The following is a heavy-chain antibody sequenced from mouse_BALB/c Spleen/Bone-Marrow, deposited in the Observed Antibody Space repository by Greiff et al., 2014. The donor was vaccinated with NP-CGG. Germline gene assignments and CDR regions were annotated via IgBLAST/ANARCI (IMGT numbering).Heavy chain of an antibody. CDR2: TTGGGTT. J-gene: IGHJ4*01. D-gene: IGHD1-2*01. V-gene: IGHV5-6-5*01. Sequence: EVMLVESGGGLVKPGESLKFSCAASGITVSSYTMSWVRRTPEKRLEWVASTTGGGTTYYPDSVKGRFTISRDNARNILYLQVSSLRSEDTAIYYCARHYGYVDAMDYWGQGTSVTVSS. CDR3: ARHYGYVDAMDY. CDR1: GITVSSYT.